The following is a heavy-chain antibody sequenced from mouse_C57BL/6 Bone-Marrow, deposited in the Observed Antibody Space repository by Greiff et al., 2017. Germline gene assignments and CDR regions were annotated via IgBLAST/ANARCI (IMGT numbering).Heavy chain of an antibody. V-gene: IGHV14-2*01. D-gene: IGHD1-1*01. Sequence: VQLQQSGAELVKPGASVKLSCTASGFNIKDYYMHWVKQRTEQGLEWIGRIDPEDGETKYAPKFQGKATITADTSSNTAYLQLRGLTSEDTAVYYCASASINTVNYFGYWGQGTTLTVSS. CDR3: ASASINTVNYFGY. J-gene: IGHJ2*01. CDR2: IDPEDGET. CDR1: GFNIKDYY.